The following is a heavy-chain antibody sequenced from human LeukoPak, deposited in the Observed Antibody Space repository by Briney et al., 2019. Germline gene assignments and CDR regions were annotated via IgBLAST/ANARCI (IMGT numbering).Heavy chain of an antibody. CDR3: ARDREDIVVVPAAPSGAFDI. CDR2: INPNSGGT. J-gene: IGHJ3*02. D-gene: IGHD2-2*01. CDR1: GYTFTGYY. Sequence: VSVKVSCKASGYTFTGYYMHWVRQAPGQGLEWMGWINPNSGGTNYAQKFRGRVTMTRDTSISTAYMELSRLRSDDTAVYYCARDREDIVVVPAAPSGAFDIWGQGTMVTVSS. V-gene: IGHV1-2*02.